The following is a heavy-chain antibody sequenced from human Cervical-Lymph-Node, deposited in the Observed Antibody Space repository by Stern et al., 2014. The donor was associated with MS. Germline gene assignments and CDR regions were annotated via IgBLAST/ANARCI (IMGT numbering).Heavy chain of an antibody. CDR1: GYSLSALS. CDR2: FDPKDGKT. Sequence: VQLVQSGAEVKKPGASVKVSCTVSGYSLSALSMHWVRQAPGKGLEWMGGFDPKDGKTIYAQKFQGRVTMTEDISTDTAYMDLSSLRSEDTAVYYCALGKGYGLLYYFDFWGQGTLVTVSS. D-gene: IGHD4-17*01. CDR3: ALGKGYGLLYYFDF. V-gene: IGHV1-24*01. J-gene: IGHJ4*02.